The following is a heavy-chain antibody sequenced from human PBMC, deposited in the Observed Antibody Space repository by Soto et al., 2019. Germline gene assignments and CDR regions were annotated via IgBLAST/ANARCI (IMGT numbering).Heavy chain of an antibody. V-gene: IGHV3-21*01. CDR2: ISTLSNYI. CDR1: GLTFSRYT. D-gene: IGHD5-18*01. J-gene: IGHJ4*02. CDR3: ATAFDTAMVTSDY. Sequence: PGGSLRLSCAASGLTFSRYTMNWVRQAPGKGLEWVSSISTLSNYIYYADSVRGRFTISRDNANKSLFLQMDSLRAEDTAVYYCATAFDTAMVTSDYWGQGTLVTVSS.